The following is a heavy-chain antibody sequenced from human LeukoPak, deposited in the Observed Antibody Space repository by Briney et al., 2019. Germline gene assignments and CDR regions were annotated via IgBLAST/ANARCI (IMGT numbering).Heavy chain of an antibody. Sequence: PGGSLRLSCAASGFNFSDYAMHWVRQATGKGLEYVSAISTYGGGTYYVNSVKGRFTISRDNSKNTLYLQMGSRRAEDVAVYFCARYGSGSYYHSWGQGALVTVSS. CDR1: GFNFSDYA. D-gene: IGHD3-10*01. J-gene: IGHJ4*02. CDR2: ISTYGGGT. CDR3: ARYGSGSYYHS. V-gene: IGHV3-64*01.